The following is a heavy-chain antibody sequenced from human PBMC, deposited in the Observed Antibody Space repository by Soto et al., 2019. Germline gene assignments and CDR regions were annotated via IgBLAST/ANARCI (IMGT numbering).Heavy chain of an antibody. D-gene: IGHD1-26*01. CDR3: ARAKWEFHY. Sequence: PRGDLRLSCEASGFTLSEYYMSWILQAPLKGLEWVSYISSMGDAIYYADSVKGRFTISRDNAKNSLFLQMNSLRAEDTAVYYCARAKWEFHYWGQGTLITASS. J-gene: IGHJ4*02. V-gene: IGHV3-11*01. CDR1: GFTLSEYY. CDR2: ISSMGDAI.